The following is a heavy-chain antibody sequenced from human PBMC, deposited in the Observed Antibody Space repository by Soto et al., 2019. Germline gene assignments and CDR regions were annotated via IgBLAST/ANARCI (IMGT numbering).Heavy chain of an antibody. CDR3: ARVTGGYYGSGSYRAFDI. CDR1: GGSFSGYY. V-gene: IGHV4-34*01. J-gene: IGHJ3*02. D-gene: IGHD3-10*01. CDR2: INHSGST. Sequence: QVQLQQWGAGLLKPSETLSLTCAVYGGSFSGYYWSWIRHTPGKGLEWIGEINHSGSTNYNPYLKSRVTISVDTSKNQFSLKLSSVTAEDTAVYYCARVTGGYYGSGSYRAFDIWGQGTMVTVSS.